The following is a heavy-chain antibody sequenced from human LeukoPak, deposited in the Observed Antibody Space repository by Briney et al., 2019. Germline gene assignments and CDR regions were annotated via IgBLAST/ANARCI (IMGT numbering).Heavy chain of an antibody. V-gene: IGHV4-31*03. Sequence: SETLSLTCTVSGDSISSGGYYWRWIRQHPGKGLEWIGYIYYSGSTYYNPSLKSRVTISVDTSKNQFSLKLSSVTAADTAVYYCARVEVFAFDIWGQGTMVTVSS. CDR2: IYYSGST. CDR1: GDSISSGGYY. D-gene: IGHD1-1*01. CDR3: ARVEVFAFDI. J-gene: IGHJ3*02.